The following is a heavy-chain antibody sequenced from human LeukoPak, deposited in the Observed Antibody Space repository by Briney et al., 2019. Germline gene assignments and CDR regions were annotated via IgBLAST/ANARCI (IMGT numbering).Heavy chain of an antibody. CDR3: ARWAAGTSRVGFDP. Sequence: SETLSLTCTVSGGSITSNYLNWIRQPAGMGLEWIGRMYSSGGTINYNPSLKSRVTMSVDTSKNQFSLKLTSVTAADTAVYYCARWAAGTSRVGFDPWGQGILVTVSS. D-gene: IGHD6-19*01. CDR2: MYSSGGTI. CDR1: GGSITSNY. V-gene: IGHV4-4*07. J-gene: IGHJ5*02.